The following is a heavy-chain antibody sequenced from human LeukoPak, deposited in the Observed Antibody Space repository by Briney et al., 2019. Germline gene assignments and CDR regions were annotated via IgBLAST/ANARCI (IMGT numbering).Heavy chain of an antibody. CDR3: AKADVQYYFDY. CDR2: ISGSGGST. CDR1: GFTFSSYS. J-gene: IGHJ4*02. V-gene: IGHV3-23*01. Sequence: GGSLRLSCAASGFTFSSYSMNWVRQAPGKGLEWVSAISGSGGSTYYADSVKGRFTISRDNSKNTLYLQMNSLRAEDTAVYYCAKADVQYYFDYWGQGTLVTVSS. D-gene: IGHD4-11*01.